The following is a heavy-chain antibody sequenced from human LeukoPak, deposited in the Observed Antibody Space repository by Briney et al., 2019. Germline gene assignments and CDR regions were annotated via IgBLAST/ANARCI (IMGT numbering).Heavy chain of an antibody. CDR1: GGTFSSYP. CDR2: IIPIFDTA. V-gene: IGHV1-69*06. J-gene: IGHJ4*02. D-gene: IGHD6-13*01. CDR3: ARGWDYIAAAGTVDY. Sequence: ASVKVSCKTSGGTFSSYPISWVRQAPGQGLEWMGGIIPIFDTANYAQKFQGRITITADKSTSTAYMELSSLRSEDTAVYYCARGWDYIAAAGTVDYWGQGTLVTVSS.